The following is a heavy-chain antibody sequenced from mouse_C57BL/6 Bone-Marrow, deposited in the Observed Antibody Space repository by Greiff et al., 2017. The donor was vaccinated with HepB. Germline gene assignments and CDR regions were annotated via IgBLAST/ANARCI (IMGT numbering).Heavy chain of an antibody. CDR3: ARESNAYFDY. CDR2: ISDGGSYT. CDR1: GFTFSSYA. J-gene: IGHJ2*01. D-gene: IGHD2-5*01. V-gene: IGHV5-4*01. Sequence: EVQRVESGGGLVKPGGSLKLSCAASGFTFSSYAMSWVRQTPEKRLEWVATISDGGSYTYYPDTVKGRFTISRDNAKNNLYLQMSHLKSEDTAMYYCARESNAYFDYWGQGTTLTVSS.